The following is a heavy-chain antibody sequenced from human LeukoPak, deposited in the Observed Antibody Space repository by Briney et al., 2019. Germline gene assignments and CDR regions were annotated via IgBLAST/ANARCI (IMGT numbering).Heavy chain of an antibody. CDR2: ISGSGGST. CDR1: GFTFSSYA. Sequence: GGSLRLSCAASGFTFSSYAMSWVRQAPGKGLEWVSAISGSGGSTYYADSVKGRFTISRDNSKNTLFLQMNSLRTEDTAVYFCARWGNDYSQFDSWGQGTLVTVS. CDR3: ARWGNDYSQFDS. D-gene: IGHD4-11*01. V-gene: IGHV3-23*01. J-gene: IGHJ4*02.